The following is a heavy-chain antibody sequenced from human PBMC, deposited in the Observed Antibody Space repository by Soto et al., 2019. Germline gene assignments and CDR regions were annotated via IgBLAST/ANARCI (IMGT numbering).Heavy chain of an antibody. CDR3: ARVRYFYYFDY. CDR1: GGSISSYY. Sequence: SETLSLTXTVSGGSISSYYWSWIRQPPGKGLEWIGYIYYSGSTNYNPSLKSRVTISVDTSKNQFSLKLSSVTAADTAVYYCARVRYFYYFDYWGQGTLVTVSS. CDR2: IYYSGST. D-gene: IGHD2-21*01. J-gene: IGHJ4*02. V-gene: IGHV4-59*01.